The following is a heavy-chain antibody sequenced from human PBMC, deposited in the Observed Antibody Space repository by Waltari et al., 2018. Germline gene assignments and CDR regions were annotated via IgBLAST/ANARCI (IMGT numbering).Heavy chain of an antibody. V-gene: IGHV1-8*03. CDR1: RYTFISYD. J-gene: IGHJ4*02. Sequence: QVQRVQCGAEAKTTGASVTVSCKDSRYTFISYDITCVRQAIGQGLEWMGWMNPNSGNTGYAQKFQGRVTITRNTSISTAYMELSSLRSEDTAVYYCARGLGYYYGSGRLHYWGQGTLVTVSS. CDR3: ARGLGYYYGSGRLHY. CDR2: MNPNSGNT. D-gene: IGHD3-10*01.